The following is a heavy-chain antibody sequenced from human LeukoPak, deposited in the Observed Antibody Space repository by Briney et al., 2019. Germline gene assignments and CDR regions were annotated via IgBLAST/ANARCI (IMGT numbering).Heavy chain of an antibody. D-gene: IGHD3-3*01. CDR3: ASLYYDFPDAFDI. Sequence: GASVKVSCKASGYTFTGYYMHWVRQAPGQGREWMGRINPNSGGTNYAQKFQGRVTMTRDTSISTAYMELSRLRSDDTAVYYCASLYYDFPDAFDIWGQRTMVTVSS. J-gene: IGHJ3*02. CDR1: GYTFTGYY. CDR2: INPNSGGT. V-gene: IGHV1-2*06.